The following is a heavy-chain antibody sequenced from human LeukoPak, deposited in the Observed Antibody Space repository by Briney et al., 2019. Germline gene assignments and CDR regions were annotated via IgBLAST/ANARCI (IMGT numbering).Heavy chain of an antibody. D-gene: IGHD3-3*01. CDR1: GGSISSYY. CDR2: IYYGGST. J-gene: IGHJ4*02. CDR3: ARMSDFWSGYRSGYYFDY. V-gene: IGHV4-59*01. Sequence: SETLSLTCTVSGGSISSYYWSWIRQPPGKGLEWIGYIYYGGSTNYNPSLKSRVTISVDTSKNQFSLKLSSVTAADTAVYYCARMSDFWSGYRSGYYFDYWGQGTLVTVSS.